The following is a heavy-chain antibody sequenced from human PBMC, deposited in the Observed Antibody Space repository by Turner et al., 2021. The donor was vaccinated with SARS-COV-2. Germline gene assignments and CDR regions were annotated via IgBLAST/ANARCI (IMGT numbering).Heavy chain of an antibody. CDR1: GGSISSSSYY. D-gene: IGHD3-22*01. CDR2: IYYSGST. Sequence: GPGLVKPSETLSLTCTVSGGSISSSSYYWGWIRQPPGKGLEWIGNIYYSGSTYYNPSLKSRVTISVDTSKNQFSLKLSSVTAADTAVYYCASRLITMIVVVKDLGAFDNWGQGTMVTVSS. CDR3: ASRLITMIVVVKDLGAFDN. J-gene: IGHJ3*02. V-gene: IGHV4-39*01.